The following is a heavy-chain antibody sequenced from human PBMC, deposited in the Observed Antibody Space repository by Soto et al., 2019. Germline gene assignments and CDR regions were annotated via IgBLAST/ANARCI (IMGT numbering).Heavy chain of an antibody. CDR2: INWDPSQT. V-gene: IGHV3-43*01. CDR3: GRGAYGDPVDS. CDR1: GFTFDDYT. J-gene: IGHJ4*02. Sequence: GGSLRLSCAASGFTFDDYTMHWVRQAPGKGLEWVSFINWDPSQTRYADSVKGRFTISRDNSRNSLYLQMDSLGVEDTAVYYCGRGAYGDPVDSWGQGTLVTVSS. D-gene: IGHD4-17*01.